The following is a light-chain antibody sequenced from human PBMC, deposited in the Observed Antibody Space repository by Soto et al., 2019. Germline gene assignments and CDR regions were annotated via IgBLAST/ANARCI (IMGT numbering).Light chain of an antibody. CDR3: CSYAGNYTRV. J-gene: IGLJ2*01. CDR2: DVS. V-gene: IGLV2-11*01. CDR1: SSDVGGYNY. Sequence: QSALTQPRSVSGSPGQSVTISCTGTSSDVGGYNYVSWYQQHPGKAPKLMIYDVSKRPSGVPDRFSGSKSGNTASLTISGLQAEDEAYYCCCSYAGNYTRVFGGGTKLTVL.